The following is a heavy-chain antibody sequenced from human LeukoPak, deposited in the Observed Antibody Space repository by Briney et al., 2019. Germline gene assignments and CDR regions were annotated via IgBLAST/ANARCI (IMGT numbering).Heavy chain of an antibody. CDR1: GFSLTTYA. CDR3: AKLTTGWFEDF. CDR2: IRASDGST. J-gene: IGHJ4*02. D-gene: IGHD6-19*01. Sequence: GGSLRLSCAASGFSLTTYAMTWVRQAPGKGLEWVSAIRASDGSTFYADSVKGRFTISRDSSKNTLYLQMNDLRDEDTAVYYCAKLTTGWFEDFWGQGTLVTVSS. V-gene: IGHV3-23*01.